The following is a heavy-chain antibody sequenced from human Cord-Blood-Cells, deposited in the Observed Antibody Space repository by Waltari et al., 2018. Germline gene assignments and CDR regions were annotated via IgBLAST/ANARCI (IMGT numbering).Heavy chain of an antibody. Sequence: HWVRQAPGKGLEWVAVIWYDGSNKYYADSVKGRFTISRDNSKNTLYLQMNSLRAEDTAVYYCARDGGTICSGGSCYGDAFDIWGQGTMVTVSS. V-gene: IGHV3-33*01. CDR3: ARDGGTICSGGSCYGDAFDI. CDR2: IWYDGSNK. D-gene: IGHD2-15*01. J-gene: IGHJ3*02.